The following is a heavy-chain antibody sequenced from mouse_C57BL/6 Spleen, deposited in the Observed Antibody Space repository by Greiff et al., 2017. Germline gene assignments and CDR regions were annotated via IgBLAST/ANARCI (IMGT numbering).Heavy chain of an antibody. J-gene: IGHJ3*01. D-gene: IGHD2-5*01. CDR3: ASGNSNYVFAY. CDR1: GYTFTSYW. V-gene: IGHV1-69*01. Sequence: QVQLQQSGAELVMPGASVKLSCKASGYTFTSYWMHWVKQRPGQGLEWIGEIDPSDSYTSYNQKFKGKSTLTVDKSSSTAYMQLSSLTSEDSAVYYCASGNSNYVFAYWGQGTLVTVSA. CDR2: IDPSDSYT.